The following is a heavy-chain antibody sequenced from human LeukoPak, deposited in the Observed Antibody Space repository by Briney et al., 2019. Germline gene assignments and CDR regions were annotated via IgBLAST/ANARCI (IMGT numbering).Heavy chain of an antibody. V-gene: IGHV1-18*01. J-gene: IGHJ3*02. Sequence: VASVKVSCKASGYTFTSYGISWVRQAPGQGLEWMGWISAYNGNTNYAQKFQGRVTMTRDTSISTAYMELSRLRSDDTAVYYCARGGVFQGNAFDIWGQGTMVTVSS. CDR1: GYTFTSYG. D-gene: IGHD6-13*01. CDR3: ARGGVFQGNAFDI. CDR2: ISAYNGNT.